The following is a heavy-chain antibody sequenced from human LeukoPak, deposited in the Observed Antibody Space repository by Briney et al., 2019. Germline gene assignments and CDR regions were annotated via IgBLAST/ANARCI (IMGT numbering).Heavy chain of an antibody. J-gene: IGHJ4*02. Sequence: GGSLRPSCAASGFTFSSYAMSWVRQAPGKGLEWVSAISGSGGSTYYADSVKGRFTISRDNSKNTLYLQMNSLRAEDTAVYYCAKDPYYGSGSYYPDYWGQGTLVAVSS. CDR1: GFTFSSYA. CDR3: AKDPYYGSGSYYPDY. D-gene: IGHD3-10*01. CDR2: ISGSGGST. V-gene: IGHV3-23*01.